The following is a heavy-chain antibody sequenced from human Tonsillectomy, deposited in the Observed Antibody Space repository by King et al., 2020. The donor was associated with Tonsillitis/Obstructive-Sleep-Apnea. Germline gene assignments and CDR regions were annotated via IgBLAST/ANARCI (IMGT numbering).Heavy chain of an antibody. CDR3: AKDLNSLDISGTLDY. J-gene: IGHJ4*02. CDR2: ISWNSGSI. V-gene: IGHV3-9*01. Sequence: VQLVESGEGLVQPGRSLRLSCAASGFTFDDYAMHWVRQAPGKGLEWVSGISWNSGSIGYADSVKGRFTISRDNARNSLYLQMNMLRAADTALYYCAKDLNSLDISGTLDYWCQGTLVTVSS. CDR1: GFTFDDYA. D-gene: IGHD3-22*01.